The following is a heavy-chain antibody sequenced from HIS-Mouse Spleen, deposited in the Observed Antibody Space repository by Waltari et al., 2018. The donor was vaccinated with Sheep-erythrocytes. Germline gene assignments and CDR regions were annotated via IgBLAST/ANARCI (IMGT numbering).Heavy chain of an antibody. CDR1: AFSFDDYA. V-gene: IGHV3-9*01. D-gene: IGHD2-2*01. CDR2: ISWNSGSI. Sequence: EVQLVESGGGLVQPGRSLRLSCAASAFSFDDYAMHWVRQAPGKGMRVVDCISWNSGSIGYADSVTVPFTISRDNPKNSLYLEMNSLRAEDTALYYCAKDISRNIVVVPAAVGDYWGQGTLVTVSS. CDR3: AKDISRNIVVVPAAVGDY. J-gene: IGHJ4*02.